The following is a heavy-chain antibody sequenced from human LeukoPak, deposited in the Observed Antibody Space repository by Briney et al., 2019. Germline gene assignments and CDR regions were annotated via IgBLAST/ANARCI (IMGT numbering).Heavy chain of an antibody. CDR1: GGSITSSNYY. J-gene: IGHJ5*02. V-gene: IGHV4-39*01. CDR3: ARQGTTLGSSFDP. CDR2: MSYSGNT. Sequence: SETLSLTCIVSGGSITSSNYYWGWLRQPPGKGLEWIGSMSYSGNTYLNPSLRSRLTISVDASRNQFSLKMSSVTAADTALYYCARQGTTLGSSFDPWGQGTLVTVSS. D-gene: IGHD6-6*01.